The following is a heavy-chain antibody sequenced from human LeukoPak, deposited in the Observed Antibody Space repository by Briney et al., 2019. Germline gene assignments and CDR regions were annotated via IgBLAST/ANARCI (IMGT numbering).Heavy chain of an antibody. J-gene: IGHJ6*02. V-gene: IGHV3-15*01. D-gene: IGHD5-18*01. CDR2: IKNKTDGGTT. CDR3: THSGYSYGGDYYYYGMDV. Sequence: GGSLRLSCAASGFTFSNAWMSWVRQAPGKGLEWVGRIKNKTDGGTTDYAAPVKGRFTISRDDSKNTLYLQMNSLKTEDTAVYYCTHSGYSYGGDYYYYGMDVWGQGTTVTVSS. CDR1: GFTFSNAW.